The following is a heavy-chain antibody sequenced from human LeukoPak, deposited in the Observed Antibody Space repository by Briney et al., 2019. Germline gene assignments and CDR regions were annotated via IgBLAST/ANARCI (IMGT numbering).Heavy chain of an antibody. CDR2: IYPGDSDT. D-gene: IGHD3-16*01. CDR3: ASPVGEASPGFDH. Sequence: GESLTISFKGSGYSFTSYWIGWVRQMPGKGLAGMGIIYPGDSDTRYSPSFQGQVTISADKSISTAYLQWSSLKASDTAMYYCASPVGEASPGFDHWGQGTLVIVSS. CDR1: GYSFTSYW. J-gene: IGHJ4*02. V-gene: IGHV5-51*01.